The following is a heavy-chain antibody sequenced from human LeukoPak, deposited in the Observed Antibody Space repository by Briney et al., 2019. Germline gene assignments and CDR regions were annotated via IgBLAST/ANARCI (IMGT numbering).Heavy chain of an antibody. Sequence: GGSLRLSCAASGFTFSSYGMHWVRQAPGKGLEWVAFIRYDGSNKYYADSVKGRFTISRDNSKNTLYLQMNSLRAEDTVVYYCAKERDTAMVTIDYWGQGTLVTVSS. CDR1: GFTFSSYG. CDR3: AKERDTAMVTIDY. D-gene: IGHD5-18*01. V-gene: IGHV3-30*02. J-gene: IGHJ4*02. CDR2: IRYDGSNK.